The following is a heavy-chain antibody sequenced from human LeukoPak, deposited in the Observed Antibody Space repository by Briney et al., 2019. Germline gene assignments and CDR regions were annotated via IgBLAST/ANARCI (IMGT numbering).Heavy chain of an antibody. CDR3: ARGLVYYDILRNYCDY. Sequence: SVKVSCKASGGTFSSYAISWVRQAPGQGLEWMGGIIPIFGTANYAQKFQGRVTITADESTSTAYMELSSLRSEDTAVYYCARGLVYYDILRNYCDYWGQGTLVTVSS. CDR2: IIPIFGTA. CDR1: GGTFSSYA. J-gene: IGHJ4*02. D-gene: IGHD3-9*01. V-gene: IGHV1-69*13.